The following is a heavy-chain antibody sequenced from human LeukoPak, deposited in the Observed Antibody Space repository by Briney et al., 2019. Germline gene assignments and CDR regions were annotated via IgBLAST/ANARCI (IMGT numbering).Heavy chain of an antibody. J-gene: IGHJ3*02. Sequence: GESLKISCKGSGYNFTNYWIGWVRQMPGKGLEWMGIIYPGDSDTRYSPSFQGQVTISADKSISTAYLQWSSLKASDTAMYYCARRYSSSSTDAFDIWGQGTMVTVSS. V-gene: IGHV5-51*01. CDR1: GYNFTNYW. D-gene: IGHD6-13*01. CDR3: ARRYSSSSTDAFDI. CDR2: IYPGDSDT.